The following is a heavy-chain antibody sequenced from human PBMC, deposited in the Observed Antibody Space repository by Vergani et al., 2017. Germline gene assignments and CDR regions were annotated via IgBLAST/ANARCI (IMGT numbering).Heavy chain of an antibody. V-gene: IGHV2-70*04. CDR1: GFSLSTSGMR. J-gene: IGHJ5*02. D-gene: IGHD2-15*01. Sequence: QVTLKESGPALVNPTQTPTLTCTFSGFSLSTSGMRVSWIRQPPGKALEWLARIDWDDDKFYSTSLKTRLTISKDTSKTQVVLTMTNMDPVDTATYYCARTNLEYCSGGSCYPHWFDPWGQGTLVTVSS. CDR3: ARTNLEYCSGGSCYPHWFDP. CDR2: IDWDDDK.